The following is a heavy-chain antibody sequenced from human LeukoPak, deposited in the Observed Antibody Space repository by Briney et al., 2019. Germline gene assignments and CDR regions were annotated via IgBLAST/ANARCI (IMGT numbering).Heavy chain of an antibody. CDR3: ARLTWGFWFDP. CDR1: GGSISIYY. V-gene: IGHV4-59*08. Sequence: SETLSLTCTVSGGSISIYYWSWIRQPPGKGLEWIGYIYYSGSTNYNPSLKSRVTISVDTSKNQFSLKLSSVTAADTAVYYCARLTWGFWFDPWGQGTLVTVSS. CDR2: IYYSGST. J-gene: IGHJ5*02. D-gene: IGHD7-27*01.